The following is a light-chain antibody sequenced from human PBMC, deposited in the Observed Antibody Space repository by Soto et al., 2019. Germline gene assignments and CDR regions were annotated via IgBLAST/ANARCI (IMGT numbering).Light chain of an antibody. J-gene: IGKJ1*01. Sequence: IVLTQSPGTLSSSLGERATLSCRASQSVTTQLAWYQQKPGQAPRLMIHGASTRDTGVPERITGSGSGTEFTLSISRLEPEDFAVYYCQQYGGSTRTFGQGTKVEIK. CDR1: QSVTTQ. CDR3: QQYGGSTRT. V-gene: IGKV3-20*01. CDR2: GAS.